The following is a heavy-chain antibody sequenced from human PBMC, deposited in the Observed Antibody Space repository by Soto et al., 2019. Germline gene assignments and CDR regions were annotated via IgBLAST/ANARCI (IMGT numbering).Heavy chain of an antibody. Sequence: PSETLSLTCAVYGGSFSGYYWSWIRQPPGKGLEWIGEINHSGSTNYNPSLKSRVTISVDTSKNQFSLKLSSVTAADTAVYYCARRKVLMVYAIDYWGQGTLVTVSS. D-gene: IGHD2-8*01. CDR3: ARRKVLMVYAIDY. J-gene: IGHJ4*02. V-gene: IGHV4-34*01. CDR1: GGSFSGYY. CDR2: INHSGST.